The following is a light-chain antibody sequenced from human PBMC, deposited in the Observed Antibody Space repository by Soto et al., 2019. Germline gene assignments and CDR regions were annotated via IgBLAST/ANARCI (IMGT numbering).Light chain of an antibody. CDR2: TNN. Sequence: QSVLTQPPSASGTPGQRITISCSGSNSNIGDNTVNWFQQLPGMAPRLLISTNNHRPSGVPVRFTASKSGTSGSLAISGLQSEDEADYYCAPWDDELNGVVFGGGTKLTVL. CDR1: NSNIGDNT. J-gene: IGLJ2*01. V-gene: IGLV1-44*01. CDR3: APWDDELNGVV.